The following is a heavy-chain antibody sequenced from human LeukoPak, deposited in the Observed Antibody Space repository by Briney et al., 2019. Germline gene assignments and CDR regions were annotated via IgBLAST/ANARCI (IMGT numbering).Heavy chain of an antibody. Sequence: GGSLRLAWAAAGFSAGGYWITWVRQAPGEGLEWVANIKEDGSEKYYADFVKGRFPISRDNAKNALDLQMNRLRAEDTAVYYCARRGSTDYWGQGTLVSVSS. CDR3: ARRGSTDY. D-gene: IGHD2/OR15-2a*01. CDR2: IKEDGSEK. CDR1: GFSAGGYW. J-gene: IGHJ4*02. V-gene: IGHV3-7*03.